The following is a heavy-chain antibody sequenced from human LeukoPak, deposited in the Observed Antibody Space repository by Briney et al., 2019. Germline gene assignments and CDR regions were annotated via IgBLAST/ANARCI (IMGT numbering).Heavy chain of an antibody. D-gene: IGHD6-19*01. CDR1: GFIFSDHY. V-gene: IGHV3-72*01. J-gene: IGHJ4*02. CDR2: IRNKVRGYTT. CDR3: ARGAVAGTNWYFDY. Sequence: GGSLGLSCAASGFIFSDHYMDWVRQAPGRGLEWVARIRNKVRGYTTEYAASVQGRFTISRDDSSNSLYLQMSSLKTEDTAVYFCARGAVAGTNWYFDYWSQGTLVAVSS.